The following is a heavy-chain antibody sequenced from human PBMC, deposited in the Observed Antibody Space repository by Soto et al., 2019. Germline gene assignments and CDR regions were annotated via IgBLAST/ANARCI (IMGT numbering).Heavy chain of an antibody. Sequence: SETLSLTCTVSGGSISSGDYYWSWIRQPPGKGLEWIGYIYYSGSTYYNPSLKSRVTISVDTSKNQFSLKLSSVTAADTAVYYCARGLESIAAAGKSLIGHWGQGTLVTVSS. D-gene: IGHD6-13*01. CDR3: ARGLESIAAAGKSLIGH. V-gene: IGHV4-30-4*01. CDR1: GGSISSGDYY. CDR2: IYYSGST. J-gene: IGHJ4*02.